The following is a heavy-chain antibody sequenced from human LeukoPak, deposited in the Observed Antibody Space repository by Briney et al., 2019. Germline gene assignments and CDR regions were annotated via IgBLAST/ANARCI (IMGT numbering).Heavy chain of an antibody. CDR3: ARGGYSSSWYDRSYYYYYMDV. J-gene: IGHJ6*03. Sequence: ASVKVSCKASGYTFTSYYMHWVRQAPGQGLEWMGIINPSGGSTSYAQKFQGRVTMTRDTSASTAYMELSSLRSEDMAVYYCARGGYSSSWYDRSYYYYYMDVWGKGTTVTVSS. CDR2: INPSGGST. D-gene: IGHD6-13*01. V-gene: IGHV1-46*01. CDR1: GYTFTSYY.